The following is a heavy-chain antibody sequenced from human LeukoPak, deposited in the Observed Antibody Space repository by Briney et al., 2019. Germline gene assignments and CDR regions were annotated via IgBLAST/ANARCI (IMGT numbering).Heavy chain of an antibody. Sequence: GGSLRRSCAASGFTFSNAWMSWVRQAPGKGLEWVGRIKSKTDGGTTDYAAPVKGRFTISRDDSKNTLYLQMNSLKTEDTAVYYCTTQESGELLKDYWGQGTLVTVSS. CDR2: IKSKTDGGTT. CDR3: TTQESGELLKDY. V-gene: IGHV3-15*01. CDR1: GFTFSNAW. J-gene: IGHJ4*02. D-gene: IGHD1-26*01.